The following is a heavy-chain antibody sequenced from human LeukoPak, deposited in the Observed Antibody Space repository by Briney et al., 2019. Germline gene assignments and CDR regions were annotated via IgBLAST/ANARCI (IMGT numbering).Heavy chain of an antibody. V-gene: IGHV4-61*02. CDR2: IYTSGST. CDR1: GGSISSGSYY. D-gene: IGHD3-16*01. Sequence: SETLSLTCTVSGGSISSGSYYWSWIRQPAGMGLEWIGRIYTSGSTNYNPSLKSRVTISVDTSKNQFSLKLSSVTAADTAVYYCARDSRGGGHYYMDVWGKGTTVTVSS. J-gene: IGHJ6*03. CDR3: ARDSRGGGHYYMDV.